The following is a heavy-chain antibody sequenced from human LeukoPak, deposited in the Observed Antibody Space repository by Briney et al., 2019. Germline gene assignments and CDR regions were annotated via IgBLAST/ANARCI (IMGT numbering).Heavy chain of an antibody. V-gene: IGHV4-38-2*02. CDR3: ARRPYSSSWPFNY. Sequence: SETLSLTCTVSGYSISSGYYWGWIRQPPGKGLEWIGSIYHSGSTYYNPSLKSRVTISVDTSKNQFSLKVSSVTAADTAVYYCARRPYSSSWPFNYWGQGTVVTVSS. J-gene: IGHJ4*02. CDR1: GYSISSGYY. CDR2: IYHSGST. D-gene: IGHD6-13*01.